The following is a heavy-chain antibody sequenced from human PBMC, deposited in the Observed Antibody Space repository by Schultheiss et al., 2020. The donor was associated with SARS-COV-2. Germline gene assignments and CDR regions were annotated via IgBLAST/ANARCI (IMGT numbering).Heavy chain of an antibody. D-gene: IGHD6-6*01. CDR3: ARTRPPGYYYYGMDV. V-gene: IGHV3-30*03. Sequence: GGSLRLSCAASGFTFSSYAMNWVRQVPGKGLEWVAVISYDGSNKYYADSVKGRFTISRDNSKNTLYLQMNSLRAEDTAVYYCARTRPPGYYYYGMDVWGQGTTVTVSS. CDR2: ISYDGSNK. CDR1: GFTFSSYA. J-gene: IGHJ6*02.